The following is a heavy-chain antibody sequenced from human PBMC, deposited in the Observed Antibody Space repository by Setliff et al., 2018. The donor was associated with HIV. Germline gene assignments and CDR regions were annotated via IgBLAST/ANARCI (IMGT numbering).Heavy chain of an antibody. J-gene: IGHJ6*04. CDR3: ATLDV. CDR2: IYHSGST. Sequence: SETLSLTCAVSGYSISSGYYWGWIRQPPGKGLEWIGSIYHSGSTHFNPSLKSRVTISVDTSKNQFSLKLSSVTAADTAKYYCATLDVWGKGTTVTVSS. V-gene: IGHV4-38-2*01. CDR1: GYSISSGYY.